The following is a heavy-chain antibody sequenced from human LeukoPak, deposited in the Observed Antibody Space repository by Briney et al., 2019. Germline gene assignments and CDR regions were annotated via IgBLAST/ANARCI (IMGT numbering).Heavy chain of an antibody. CDR3: ARDIHYYMDV. Sequence: GGSLRLSCAASGFTFSDYNMRWIRQAPGKGLEWVSSISRSGSTKYYADSVKGRFTISRDNAKNSLFLQMNSLRAEDTAVYYCARDIHYYMDVWGKGTTVTVSS. CDR1: GFTFSDYN. J-gene: IGHJ6*03. CDR2: ISRSGSTK. V-gene: IGHV3-11*01.